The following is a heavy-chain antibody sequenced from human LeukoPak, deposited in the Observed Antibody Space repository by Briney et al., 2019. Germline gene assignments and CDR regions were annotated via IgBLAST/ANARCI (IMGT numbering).Heavy chain of an antibody. D-gene: IGHD1-14*01. Sequence: SVKVSCKASGGTFSSYAISWVRKAPGQGLEWMGGIIPIFGTANYAQKFQGRVTITTDESTSTAYMELSSLRSEDTAVYYCAREGVYNWNHSSYYYMDVWGKGTTVTVSS. J-gene: IGHJ6*03. CDR3: AREGVYNWNHSSYYYMDV. V-gene: IGHV1-69*05. CDR2: IIPIFGTA. CDR1: GGTFSSYA.